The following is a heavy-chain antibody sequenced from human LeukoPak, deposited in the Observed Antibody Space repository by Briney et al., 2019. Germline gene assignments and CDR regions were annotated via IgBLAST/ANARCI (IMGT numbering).Heavy chain of an antibody. D-gene: IGHD2-2*01. CDR3: ARGRRYCSSTSCYLYYYYYYMDV. V-gene: IGHV1-8*03. Sequence: ASVKVSCKASGYTFTSYDINWVRQATGQGLEWMGWMNPNSGNTGYAQKFQGRVTITRNTSISTAYMELSSLRSEDTAVYYCARGRRYCSSTSCYLYYYYYYMDVWGKGTTVTVSS. CDR2: MNPNSGNT. J-gene: IGHJ6*03. CDR1: GYTFTSYD.